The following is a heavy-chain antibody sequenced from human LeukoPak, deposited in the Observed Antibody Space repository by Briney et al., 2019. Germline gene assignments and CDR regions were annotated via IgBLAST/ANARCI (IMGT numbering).Heavy chain of an antibody. V-gene: IGHV1-18*04. D-gene: IGHD5-24*01. CDR2: ISAYNGNT. J-gene: IGHJ6*02. CDR3: ARRDEVYYYYGMDV. Sequence: ASVKVSCKASGYTFTGYYMHWVRQAPGQGLEWMGWISAYNGNTNYAQKLQGRVTMTTDTSTSTAYMELRSLRSDDTAVYYCARRDEVYYYYGMDVWGQGTTVTVSS. CDR1: GYTFTGYY.